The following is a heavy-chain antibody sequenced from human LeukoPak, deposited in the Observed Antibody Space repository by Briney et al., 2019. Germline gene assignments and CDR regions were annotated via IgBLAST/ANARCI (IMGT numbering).Heavy chain of an antibody. D-gene: IGHD3-9*01. CDR1: GHTFTSYD. CDR2: MNPNSGNT. Sequence: ASVKVSCKASGHTFTSYDINWVRQATGQGLEWMGWMNPNSGNTGYAQKFQGRVTMTRNTSISTAYMELSSLRSEDTAVYYCARMYYDILTGWNYYYYYMDVWGKGTTVTVSS. V-gene: IGHV1-8*01. CDR3: ARMYYDILTGWNYYYYYMDV. J-gene: IGHJ6*03.